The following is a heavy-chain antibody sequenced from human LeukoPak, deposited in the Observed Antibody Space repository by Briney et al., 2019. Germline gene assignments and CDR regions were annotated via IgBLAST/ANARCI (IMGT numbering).Heavy chain of an antibody. CDR1: RFTFTRYW. D-gene: IGHD1-26*01. Sequence: GGSLRLSCAASRFTFTRYWMHWVRQAPGKGLVWVSRINTDGSSTAYADSVKGRFTISRDNAKNTVYLQMNSLRAEDTAVYYCARVQNEWQLLPGFDYWGQGTLVTLSS. CDR2: INTDGSST. CDR3: ARVQNEWQLLPGFDY. J-gene: IGHJ4*02. V-gene: IGHV3-74*01.